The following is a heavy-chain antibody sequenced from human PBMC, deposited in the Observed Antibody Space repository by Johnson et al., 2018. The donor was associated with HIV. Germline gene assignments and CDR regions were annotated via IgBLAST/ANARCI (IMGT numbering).Heavy chain of an antibody. CDR1: AFTFSSYA. J-gene: IGHJ3*02. CDR2: ISYDGSNK. V-gene: IGHV3-30*03. Sequence: QVHLVESGGGVVRPGGSLRLSCAASAFTFSSYAIHWVRQAPGKGLEWVAVISYDGSNKYYADSVKGRFTISRDNSKNTLYLQMNSLRAEDTAVYYCALTDYGDYPQRVPDAFDIWGQGTMVTVSS. CDR3: ALTDYGDYPQRVPDAFDI. D-gene: IGHD4-17*01.